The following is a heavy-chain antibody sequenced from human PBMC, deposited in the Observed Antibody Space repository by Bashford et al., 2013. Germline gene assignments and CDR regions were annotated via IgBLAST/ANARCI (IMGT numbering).Heavy chain of an antibody. CDR2: IHHSEGT. J-gene: IGHJ6*02. CDR1: GASFSDYF. CDR3: AGRVGEPVQHTAYYFLYGVGV. Sequence: SETLSLTCAVYGASFSDYFWSWVRQPPGKGLEYIGDIHHSEGTRYYPSLKSRVTISLDTSKNQFSLKLSSVTAADTAVYYCAGRVGEPVQHTAYYFLYGVGVVGPRGPRSPVSS. D-gene: IGHD1-1*01. V-gene: IGHV4-34*01.